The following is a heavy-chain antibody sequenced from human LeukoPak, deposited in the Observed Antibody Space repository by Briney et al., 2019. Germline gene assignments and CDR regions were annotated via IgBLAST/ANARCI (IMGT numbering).Heavy chain of an antibody. CDR3: AKAGAVVVVAAKFFDY. Sequence: GGSLRLSCAASGFTFSSYGMSWVRQAPGKGLEWVSAISGSGGSTYYADSVKGRFTISRDNSKNTLYLQMNSLRAEDTAVYYCAKAGAVVVVAAKFFDYWGQGTLVTVSS. V-gene: IGHV3-23*01. CDR1: GFTFSSYG. D-gene: IGHD2-15*01. J-gene: IGHJ4*02. CDR2: ISGSGGST.